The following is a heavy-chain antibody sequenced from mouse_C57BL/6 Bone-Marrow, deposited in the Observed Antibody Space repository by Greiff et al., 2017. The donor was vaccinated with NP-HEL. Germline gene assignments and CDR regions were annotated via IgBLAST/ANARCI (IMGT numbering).Heavy chain of an antibody. V-gene: IGHV1-50*01. CDR1: GYTFTSYW. Sequence: VQLQQPGAELVKPGASVKLSCKASGYTFTSYWMQWVKQRPGQGLEWIGEIDPSDSYTNYNQKFKGKATLTVDTSSSTAYMQLSSLTSEDSAVYYCARYSGYFFAYWGQGTLVTVSA. J-gene: IGHJ3*01. D-gene: IGHD3-2*02. CDR3: ARYSGYFFAY. CDR2: IDPSDSYT.